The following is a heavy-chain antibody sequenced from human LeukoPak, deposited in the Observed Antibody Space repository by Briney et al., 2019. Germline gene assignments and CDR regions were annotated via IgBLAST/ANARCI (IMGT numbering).Heavy chain of an antibody. J-gene: IGHJ1*01. Sequence: GGSLRLSCAASGFTFSSYEMNWVRQAPGKGLEWVSYISFSGSTIYYADSVKGRFTISRDNAKNSLYVLMNSLRAEDTAVYYCARGGYYDSSGYYYVGYFHHWGQGTLVTVSS. D-gene: IGHD3-22*01. CDR1: GFTFSSYE. V-gene: IGHV3-48*03. CDR3: ARGGYYDSSGYYYVGYFHH. CDR2: ISFSGSTI.